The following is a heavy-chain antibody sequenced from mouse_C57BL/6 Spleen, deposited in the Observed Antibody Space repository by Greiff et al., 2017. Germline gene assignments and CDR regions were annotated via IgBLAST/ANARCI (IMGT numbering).Heavy chain of an antibody. CDR2: IDPSDSYT. CDR3: ARAGTERQYFDV. J-gene: IGHJ1*03. D-gene: IGHD3-3*01. V-gene: IGHV1-50*01. Sequence: VQLQQPGAELVKPGASVKLSCKASGYTFNSYWMQWVKQRPGQGLEWIGEIDPSDSYTNYNQKFKGKATLTVDTSSSTAYMQLSSLTSEDSAVYYCARAGTERQYFDVWGTGTTVTVSS. CDR1: GYTFNSYW.